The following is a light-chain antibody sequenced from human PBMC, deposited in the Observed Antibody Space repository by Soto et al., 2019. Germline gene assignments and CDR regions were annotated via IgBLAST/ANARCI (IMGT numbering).Light chain of an antibody. CDR1: SSDVGGYNY. CDR3: SSYTSSSTLV. CDR2: EVS. V-gene: IGLV2-14*01. J-gene: IGLJ1*01. Sequence: SALTQPGSVFGSRGQSITISCTGTSSDVGGYNYVSWYQQHPGKAPKLMIYEVSNRPSGVSNRFSGSKSGNTASLTISGLQAEDEADYYCSSYTSSSTLVFGTGTKVTVL.